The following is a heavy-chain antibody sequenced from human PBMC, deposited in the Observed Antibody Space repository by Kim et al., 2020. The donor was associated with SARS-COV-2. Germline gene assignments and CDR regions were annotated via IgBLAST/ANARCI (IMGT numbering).Heavy chain of an antibody. D-gene: IGHD6-19*01. V-gene: IGHV4-59*01. J-gene: IGHJ4*02. CDR3: ARERHIAVAGGSFDY. Sequence: PTLKSRVTISVDTSKNQFSLKLISVTAADTAVYYCARERHIAVAGGSFDYWGQGTLVTVSS.